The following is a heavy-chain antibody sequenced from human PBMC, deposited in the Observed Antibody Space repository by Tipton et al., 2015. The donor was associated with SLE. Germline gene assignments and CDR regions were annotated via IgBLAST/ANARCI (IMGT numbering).Heavy chain of an antibody. CDR1: GGSISSSSYY. J-gene: IGHJ4*02. CDR2: IYYSGST. V-gene: IGHV4-39*01. D-gene: IGHD2-21*02. Sequence: TLSLTCTVSGGSISSSSYYRGWIRQPPGKGLEWIGSIYYSGSTYYNPSLKRRVTISVDTSKNQFSLKLSSVTAADTAVYYSARLGVVVTAIDYWGQGTLVTVSS. CDR3: ARLGVVVTAIDY.